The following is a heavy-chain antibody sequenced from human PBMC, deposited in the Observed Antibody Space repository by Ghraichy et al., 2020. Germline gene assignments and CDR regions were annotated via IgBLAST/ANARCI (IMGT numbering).Heavy chain of an antibody. V-gene: IGHV4-4*09. CDR2: IYTSGST. D-gene: IGHD6-13*01. Sequence: ETLSLTCTVSGGSISSYYWSWIRQPPGKGLEWIGYIYTSGSTNYNPSLKSRVTISVDTSKNQFSLKLSSVTAADTAMYYCATQSSRYYFDYWGQGTLVTVSS. CDR1: GGSISSYY. CDR3: ATQSSRYYFDY. J-gene: IGHJ4*02.